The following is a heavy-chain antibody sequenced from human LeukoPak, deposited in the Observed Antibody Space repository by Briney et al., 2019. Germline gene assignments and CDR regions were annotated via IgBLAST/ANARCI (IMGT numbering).Heavy chain of an antibody. D-gene: IGHD6-13*01. CDR1: GGSFSGYY. V-gene: IGHV4-34*01. J-gene: IGHJ5*02. CDR3: ASVTITAAGRNWFDP. Sequence: PSETLSLTCAIYGGSFSGYYWSWIRQPPGKGLEWIGETNRSGSTNYNPSLKSRVTISVDTSKNQFSLKVSSVTAADTAAYYCASVTITAAGRNWFDPWGQGTLVTVSS. CDR2: TNRSGST.